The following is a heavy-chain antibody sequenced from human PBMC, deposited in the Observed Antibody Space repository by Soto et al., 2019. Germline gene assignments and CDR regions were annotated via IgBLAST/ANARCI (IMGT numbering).Heavy chain of an antibody. CDR2: IIHSEST. D-gene: IGHD1-26*01. V-gene: IGHV4-34*12. CDR1: GGSFSAYY. CDR3: ARQRPTDGRWEFANYYGMDV. J-gene: IGHJ6*02. Sequence: ETLSLTCAVYGGSFSAYYWSWVRQPPGKGLEWIGEIIHSESTKYNPSLKSRVTISVDTSKNQFSLKLSSVTAADTAVYYCARQRPTDGRWEFANYYGMDVWGQGAPVTVSS.